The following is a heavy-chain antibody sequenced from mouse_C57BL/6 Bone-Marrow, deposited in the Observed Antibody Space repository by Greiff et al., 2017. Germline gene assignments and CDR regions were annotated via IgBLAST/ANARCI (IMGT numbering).Heavy chain of an antibody. J-gene: IGHJ4*01. V-gene: IGHV1-64*01. CDR3: ARWALLRWMDY. CDR1: GYTFTSYW. D-gene: IGHD1-1*02. Sequence: QVQLQQPGAELVKPGASVTLSCKASGYTFTSYWMHWVKQRPGQGLEWIGMIHPNSGSTNYNEKFKSKATLTVDKSSSTAYMQLSSLTSEDSAVYYCARWALLRWMDYWGQGTSVTVSS. CDR2: IHPNSGST.